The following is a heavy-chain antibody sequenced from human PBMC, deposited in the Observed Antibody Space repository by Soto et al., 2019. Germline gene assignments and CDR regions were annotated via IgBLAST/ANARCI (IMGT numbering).Heavy chain of an antibody. V-gene: IGHV3-30*18. CDR1: GFTFSSYG. CDR2: ISYDGSNK. J-gene: IGHJ4*02. Sequence: GGSLRLSCAASGFTFSSYGMHWVRQAPGKGLEWVAVISYDGSNKYYADSVKGRFTISRDNSKNTLYLQMNSLRAEDTAVYYCAKAFVKAAEEYDIDYWGQGTLVTVSS. CDR3: AKAFVKAAEEYDIDY. D-gene: IGHD6-13*01.